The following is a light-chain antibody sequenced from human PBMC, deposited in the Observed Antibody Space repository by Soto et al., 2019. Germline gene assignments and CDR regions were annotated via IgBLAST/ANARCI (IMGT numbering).Light chain of an antibody. CDR2: GVS. J-gene: IGKJ4*01. V-gene: IGKV3-20*01. CDR1: QSVRSDY. CDR3: QQYGNSPLT. Sequence: EIVLTQSPDTLSLSPGQRATLSCRASQSVRSDYFAWYQQKPGQAPRVIIFGVSTRATAVPDRFSGSGSGTDFTLTISRLEPEDFALYYWQQYGNSPLTFGGGTKVEIK.